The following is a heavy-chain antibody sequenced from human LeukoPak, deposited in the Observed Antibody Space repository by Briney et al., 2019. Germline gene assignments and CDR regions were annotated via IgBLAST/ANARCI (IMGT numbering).Heavy chain of an antibody. J-gene: IGHJ4*02. CDR2: ISDDVSNK. V-gene: IGHV3-30-3*01. CDR1: GFTFSSYA. CDR3: ARDRGGSGWYYFDF. D-gene: IGHD6-19*01. Sequence: PGGSLRLSCAASGFTFSSYAMHWVRQTPDKGLEWVAVISDDVSNKYYADSVKGRFTISRDNSKNTLYLQMNSLRAEDTAVYYCARDRGGSGWYYFDFWGQGTLVAVS.